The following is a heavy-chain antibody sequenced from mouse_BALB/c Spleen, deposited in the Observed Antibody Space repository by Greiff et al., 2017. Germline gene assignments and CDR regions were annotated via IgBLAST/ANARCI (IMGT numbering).Heavy chain of an antibody. CDR1: GYSITSDYA. V-gene: IGHV3-2*02. CDR3: ARWDQLTGTGFAY. CDR2: ISYSGST. J-gene: IGHJ3*01. D-gene: IGHD4-1*01. Sequence: EVQGVESGPGLVKPSQSLSLTCTVTGYSITSDYAWNWIRQFPGNKLEWMGYISYSGSTSYNPSLKSRISITRDTSKNQFFLQLKSVTTEDTATYYCARWDQLTGTGFAYWGQGTLVTVSA.